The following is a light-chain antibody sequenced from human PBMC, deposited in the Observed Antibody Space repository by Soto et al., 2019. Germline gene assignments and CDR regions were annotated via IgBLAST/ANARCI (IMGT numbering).Light chain of an antibody. V-gene: IGLV2-11*01. CDR2: DVS. CDR1: SSDVGTYNY. J-gene: IGLJ3*02. CDR3: CSYAGSSTLGV. Sequence: QSVLTQPRSVSGSPGQSVTLSCTGASSDVGTYNYVSWYQQHPGKAPKLMIYDVSKRPSGVPDRFSGSKSGNTASLTISGLQAEDEADYYCCSYAGSSTLGVFGGGTKVPVL.